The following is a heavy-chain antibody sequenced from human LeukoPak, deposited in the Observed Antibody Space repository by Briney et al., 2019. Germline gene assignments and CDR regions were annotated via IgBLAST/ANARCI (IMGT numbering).Heavy chain of an antibody. Sequence: HSGGSLRLSCTGSGFTFGDYAISWVRQAPGKGLEWVSGISGRDGSTYYADSVKGRFTISRDNSKNTLYLQMNSLRAEDTAVYYCAKNGDRGAYCSGGTCYPYYYYYMDVWGKGTTVTVSS. CDR2: ISGRDGST. J-gene: IGHJ6*03. CDR1: GFTFGDYA. V-gene: IGHV3-23*01. D-gene: IGHD2-15*01. CDR3: AKNGDRGAYCSGGTCYPYYYYYMDV.